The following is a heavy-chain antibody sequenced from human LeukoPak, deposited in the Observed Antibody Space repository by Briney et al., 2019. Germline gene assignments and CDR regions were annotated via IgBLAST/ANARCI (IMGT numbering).Heavy chain of an antibody. D-gene: IGHD6-13*01. CDR1: GYTFTSYY. V-gene: IGHV1-46*01. Sequence: ASVKVSCKASGYTFTSYYMHWARQAPGQGLEWMGIINPSGGSTSYAQKFQGRVTMTRDTSTSTVYMELSSLRSEDTAVYYCARDDIAAAGLDYWGQGTLVTVSS. J-gene: IGHJ4*02. CDR3: ARDDIAAAGLDY. CDR2: INPSGGST.